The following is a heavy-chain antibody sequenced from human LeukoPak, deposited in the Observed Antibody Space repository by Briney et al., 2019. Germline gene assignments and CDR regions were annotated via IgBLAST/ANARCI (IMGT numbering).Heavy chain of an antibody. CDR1: GGSISSGGYY. D-gene: IGHD6-13*01. CDR3: AGDPVAAVGTAFDI. V-gene: IGHV4-31*03. J-gene: IGHJ3*02. CDR2: IYYSGST. Sequence: PSETLSLTCTVSGGSISSGGYYWSWIRQHPGKGLEWIGYIYYSGSTYYNPSLKSRVTISVDTSKNQFSLNLNSVTAADTAVYYCAGDPVAAVGTAFDIWGQGTMVTISS.